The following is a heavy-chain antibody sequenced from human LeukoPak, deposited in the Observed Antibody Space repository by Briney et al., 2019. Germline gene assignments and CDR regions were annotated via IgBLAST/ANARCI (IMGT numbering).Heavy chain of an antibody. D-gene: IGHD6-19*01. J-gene: IGHJ4*02. Sequence: SETLSLTCAVYGGSFSGYYWSWIRQPPVKVLEWIGEINHSGSTNYNPSLKSRVTISVDTSKNQFSLKLSSVTAADTAVYYCARGTRIAVAGFDYWGQGTLVTVSS. CDR1: GGSFSGYY. V-gene: IGHV4-34*01. CDR3: ARGTRIAVAGFDY. CDR2: INHSGST.